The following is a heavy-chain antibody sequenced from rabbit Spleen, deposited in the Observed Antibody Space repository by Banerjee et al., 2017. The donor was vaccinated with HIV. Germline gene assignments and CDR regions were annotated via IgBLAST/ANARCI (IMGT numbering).Heavy chain of an antibody. D-gene: IGHD4-2*01. CDR1: GFSFSSNW. CDR3: ARGPAGSAYGFNL. J-gene: IGHJ4*01. V-gene: IGHV1S40*01. CDR2: IDTNDGDT. Sequence: QSLEESGGGLVKPGGTLTLTCTVSGFSFSSNWICWVRQAPGKGLEWIACIDTNDGDTDYANWPKGRFTISKTSSTTVTLQMTSLTAADTATYFCARGPAGSAYGFNLWGPGTLVTVS.